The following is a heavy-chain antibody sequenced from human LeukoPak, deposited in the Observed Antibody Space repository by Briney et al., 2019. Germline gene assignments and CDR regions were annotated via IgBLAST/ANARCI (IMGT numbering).Heavy chain of an antibody. CDR2: INSDESIT. V-gene: IGHV3-74*01. Sequence: GGSLRLSCAASGFTFSSSWMYWVRQAPGKGLVWVSRINSDESITTYADSAKGRFTISRDNAKNTLYLQMNSLRAEDTAVYYCARGLVPGFLDYWGQGTPVTVSS. CDR1: GFTFSSSW. CDR3: ARGLVPGFLDY. D-gene: IGHD4-11*01. J-gene: IGHJ4*02.